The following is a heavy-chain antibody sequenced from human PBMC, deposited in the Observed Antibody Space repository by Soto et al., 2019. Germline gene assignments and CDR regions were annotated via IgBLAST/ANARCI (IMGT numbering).Heavy chain of an antibody. D-gene: IGHD2-2*01. V-gene: IGHV3-23*01. CDR2: ISGSGGST. Sequence: GGSLRLSCAASGFTFSSYAMSWVRQAPGKGLEWVSAISGSGGSTYYADSVKGRFTISRDNSKNTLYLQMNSLRAEDTAVYYCVKGRIVVVPAAMASWFDPWGQGTLVTVSS. CDR3: VKGRIVVVPAAMASWFDP. J-gene: IGHJ5*02. CDR1: GFTFSSYA.